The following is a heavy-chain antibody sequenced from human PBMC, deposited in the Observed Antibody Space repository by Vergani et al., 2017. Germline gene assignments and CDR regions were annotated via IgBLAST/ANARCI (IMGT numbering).Heavy chain of an antibody. Sequence: QVQLVQSGAEVKKPGSSVKVSCKASGGTFSSYTISWVRQAPGQGLEWMGWINPNSGGTNYAQKFQGRVTMTRDTSISTAYMELSRLRSDDTAVYYCARVRITMVRGVILHYYYGMDVWGQGTTVTVSS. V-gene: IGHV1-2*02. D-gene: IGHD3-10*01. CDR1: GGTFSSYT. J-gene: IGHJ6*02. CDR2: INPNSGGT. CDR3: ARVRITMVRGVILHYYYGMDV.